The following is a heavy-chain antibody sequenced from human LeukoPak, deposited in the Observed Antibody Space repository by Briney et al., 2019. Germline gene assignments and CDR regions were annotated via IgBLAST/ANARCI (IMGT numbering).Heavy chain of an antibody. V-gene: IGHV4-59*01. Sequence: SETLSLTCTISGGSISSYYWSWIRQPPGKGLEWIGYIYYSGSTNYNPSLKSRVTISVDTSKNQFSLKLSSVTAADTAVYYCAREFRGVTRYFDYWGQGTLVTVSS. CDR2: IYYSGST. CDR3: AREFRGVTRYFDY. CDR1: GGSISSYY. J-gene: IGHJ4*02. D-gene: IGHD3-10*01.